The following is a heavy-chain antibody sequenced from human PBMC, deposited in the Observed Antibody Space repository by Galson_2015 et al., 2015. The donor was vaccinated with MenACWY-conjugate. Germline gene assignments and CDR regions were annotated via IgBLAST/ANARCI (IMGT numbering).Heavy chain of an antibody. J-gene: IGHJ5*02. V-gene: IGHV5-51*01. Sequence: QSGAEVKKPGESLKISCKGSGYSFTSYWIGWVRQMPGKGLEWMGVIYPGDSDTSYSPSFQGQVTISADKSIGTAYLQWNSLKASDTAMYYCARGDCSAGTCFYHYFDPWGPGTLVTVSS. CDR3: ARGDCSAGTCFYHYFDP. D-gene: IGHD2-15*01. CDR2: IYPGDSDT. CDR1: GYSFTSYW.